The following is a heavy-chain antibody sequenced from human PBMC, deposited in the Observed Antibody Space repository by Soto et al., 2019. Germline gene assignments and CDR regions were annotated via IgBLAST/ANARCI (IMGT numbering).Heavy chain of an antibody. Sequence: QVQLVQSGAEEKKPGASVKVSCKASGYTFTSYAMHWVRQAPGQRLEWMGWINAGNGNTKYSQKFQGRVTITRDTSQSIXYMELSSLRSEDTAVYYCARDLDGDYVEPSAAFDYWGQGTLVTVSS. V-gene: IGHV1-3*05. CDR2: INAGNGNT. CDR1: GYTFTSYA. D-gene: IGHD4-17*01. J-gene: IGHJ4*02. CDR3: ARDLDGDYVEPSAAFDY.